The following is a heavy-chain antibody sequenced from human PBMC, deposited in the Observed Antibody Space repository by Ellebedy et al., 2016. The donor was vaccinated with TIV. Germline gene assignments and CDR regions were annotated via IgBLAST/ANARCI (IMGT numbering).Heavy chain of an antibody. CDR2: ISNDVRNK. Sequence: LSLTCAASGFTFSSYAMHWVRQAPGKGLEWVALISNDVRNKYYVDSVKGRFTISRDNFQNTLYLQMDSLRAEDTAVYYCARDLSPTGLRGYFHYWGQGTLVTVSS. CDR1: GFTFSSYA. V-gene: IGHV3-30*04. D-gene: IGHD3-10*01. CDR3: ARDLSPTGLRGYFHY. J-gene: IGHJ1*01.